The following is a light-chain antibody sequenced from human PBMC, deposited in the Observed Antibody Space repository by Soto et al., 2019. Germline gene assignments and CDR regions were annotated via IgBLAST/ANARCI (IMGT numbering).Light chain of an antibody. CDR3: QQLNSYPTWT. V-gene: IGKV1-9*01. Sequence: IQLTQSPSSLSASVGDRVTITCRASQGISSYLAWYQQKPGKAPKLLIYAASTLQSGVPSRFSGSGSGTECTLTVSRLQPEDFAIYYCQQLNSYPTWTFGQGTKVEIK. CDR2: AAS. CDR1: QGISSY. J-gene: IGKJ1*01.